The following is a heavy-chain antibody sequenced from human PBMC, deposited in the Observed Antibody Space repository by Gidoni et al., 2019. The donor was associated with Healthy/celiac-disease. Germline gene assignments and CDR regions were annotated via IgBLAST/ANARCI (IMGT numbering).Heavy chain of an antibody. CDR3: AKDRLGTTSSTLYYFDY. CDR2: INGIDGST. Sequence: EVQLLESVGGLVQPGGSRRRSCAAAGCTCSSEAMGWVRQAPGKGLEWVATINGIDGSTYNADSVKGLFTISRDNSKNTLYLQMDSLRAEVTAVYYCAKDRLGTTSSTLYYFDYWGQGTLVTVSS. V-gene: IGHV3-23*01. CDR1: GCTCSSEA. D-gene: IGHD1-1*01. J-gene: IGHJ4*02.